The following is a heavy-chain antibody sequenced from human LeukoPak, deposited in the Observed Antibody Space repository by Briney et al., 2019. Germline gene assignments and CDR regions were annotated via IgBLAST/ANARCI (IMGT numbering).Heavy chain of an antibody. CDR3: AREPRNKNQHFLYYFDY. CDR2: IKQDGSEK. Sequence: PGGSLRLSCAASGFTFSSYWMSWVRQAPGKGLEWVANIKQDGSEKYYVASVKGRFTISRDNAKNSLYLQMNSLRAEDTAVYSCAREPRNKNQHFLYYFDYWGQGTVVTVSS. CDR1: GFTFSSYW. J-gene: IGHJ4*02. V-gene: IGHV3-7*01. D-gene: IGHD3-3*02.